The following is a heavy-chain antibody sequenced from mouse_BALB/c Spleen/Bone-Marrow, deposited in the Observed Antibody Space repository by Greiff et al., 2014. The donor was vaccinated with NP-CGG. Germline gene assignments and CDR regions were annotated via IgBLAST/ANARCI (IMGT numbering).Heavy chain of an antibody. V-gene: IGHV14-3*02. Sequence: VQLQQPGAELVKPGASVKLSCTASGFNIKDTYMHWVKQRPEQGLEWIGRIDPANGNTKYDPKFQGKATITADTSSNTAYLQLSSLKSEDTAAYYCAAYYYGSSQFAYWGQGTLVTVSA. CDR3: AAYYYGSSQFAY. CDR2: IDPANGNT. CDR1: GFNIKDTY. D-gene: IGHD1-1*01. J-gene: IGHJ3*01.